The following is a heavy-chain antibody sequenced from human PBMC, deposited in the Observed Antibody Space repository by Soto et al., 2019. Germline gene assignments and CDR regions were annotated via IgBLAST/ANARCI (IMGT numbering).Heavy chain of an antibody. CDR1: GFTFSTYW. V-gene: IGHV3-74*01. CDR3: ARATGSNHPFDY. J-gene: IGHJ4*01. CDR2: ISTDGSST. Sequence: EVQLVESGGGLVQPGGSLRLSCAATGFTFSTYWMHWVRQGPGKGLVWVSRISTDGSSTTYADSVKGRFTISRDNAKNTLYLQMNSLRAEDTAVYYCARATGSNHPFDYWGHESLVTVSS. D-gene: IGHD2-2*01.